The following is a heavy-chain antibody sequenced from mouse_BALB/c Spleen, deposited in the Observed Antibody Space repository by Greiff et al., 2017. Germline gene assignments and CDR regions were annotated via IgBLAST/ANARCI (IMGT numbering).Heavy chain of an antibody. J-gene: IGHJ4*01. CDR3: AREYYGSSFYYAIDY. D-gene: IGHD1-1*01. Sequence: EVKLQESGPELVKPGASVKMSCKASGYTFTSYVMHWVKQKPGQGLEWIGYINPYNDGTKYNEKFKGKATLTSDKSSSTAYMELSSLTSEDSAVYYCAREYYGSSFYYAIDYWGQGTSVTVSS. CDR2: INPYNDGT. V-gene: IGHV1-14*01. CDR1: GYTFTSYV.